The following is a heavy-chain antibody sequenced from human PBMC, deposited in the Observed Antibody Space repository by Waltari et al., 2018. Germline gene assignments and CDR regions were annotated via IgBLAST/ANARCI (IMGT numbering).Heavy chain of an antibody. V-gene: IGHV3-74*01. CDR3: AAYSGSWY. Sequence: EVQLVVSGGGLVQPGGSLRLSCAASGFIFSNYWMPWLRQAPGKGPVWVSQIKTDGSTTRYTDSVEGRFTISRDNARNMLYLQMNSLRAEDTALYYCAAYSGSWYWGQGTLVTVSS. D-gene: IGHD6-13*01. J-gene: IGHJ4*02. CDR2: IKTDGSTT. CDR1: GFIFSNYW.